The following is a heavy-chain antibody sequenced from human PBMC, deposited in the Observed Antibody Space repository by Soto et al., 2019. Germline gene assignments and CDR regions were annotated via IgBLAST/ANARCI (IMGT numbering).Heavy chain of an antibody. CDR3: ARVMGYCSGGSCYTVDHAFDI. V-gene: IGHV3-30-3*01. Sequence: QVQLVESEGGVVQPGRSLRLSCAASGFTFSSYAMHWVRQAPGKGLEWVAVISYDGSNKYYADSVKGRFTISRDNSKNTLYLQMNSLRAEDTAVYYCARVMGYCSGGSCYTVDHAFDIWGQGTMVTVSS. J-gene: IGHJ3*02. D-gene: IGHD2-15*01. CDR2: ISYDGSNK. CDR1: GFTFSSYA.